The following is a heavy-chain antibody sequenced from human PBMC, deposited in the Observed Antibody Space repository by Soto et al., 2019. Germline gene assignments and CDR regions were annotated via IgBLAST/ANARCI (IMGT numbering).Heavy chain of an antibody. D-gene: IGHD6-25*01. CDR3: RRSSGAGTDG. CDR1: GGSISSSSY. CDR2: IYSIGST. J-gene: IGHJ6*02. Sequence: QLQLQESGPGLVKPSETLSLTCTVSGGSISSSSYWGWIRQPPGKGLEWIGSIYSIGSTYYNPSLKSRVAISVDTSKNQFSLRLTSVAAADSGVDYCRRSSGAGTDGWGQGPTVTVSS. V-gene: IGHV4-39*01.